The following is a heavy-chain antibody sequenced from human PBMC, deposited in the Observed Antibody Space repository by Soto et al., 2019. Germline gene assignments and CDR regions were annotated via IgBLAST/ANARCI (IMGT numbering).Heavy chain of an antibody. CDR1: GGTFSSYA. Sequence: SVKVSCKASGGTFSSYAISWVRQAPGQGLEWMGGIIPIFGTANYAQKFQGRVTITADKSTNTAYMELSSLRSEDTAVYYCARAPIIAARYYYYGMDVWGQGTTVTVSS. CDR3: ARAPIIAARYYYYGMDV. J-gene: IGHJ6*02. CDR2: IIPIFGTA. V-gene: IGHV1-69*06. D-gene: IGHD6-6*01.